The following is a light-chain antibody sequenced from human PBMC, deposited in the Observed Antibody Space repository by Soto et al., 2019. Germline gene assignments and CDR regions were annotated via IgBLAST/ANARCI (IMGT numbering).Light chain of an antibody. CDR3: QQYRSSPRT. CDR1: QSVASSY. CDR2: GAS. V-gene: IGKV3-20*01. Sequence: EIVLTQSPGTLSLFPGERATFSCRASQSVASSYLAWYQQKFGQAPRLLIYGASNRAAGNPDRFSGSGSGTDFTLTISRLEPEDSAVYFCQQYRSSPRTFGQGTKVEI. J-gene: IGKJ1*01.